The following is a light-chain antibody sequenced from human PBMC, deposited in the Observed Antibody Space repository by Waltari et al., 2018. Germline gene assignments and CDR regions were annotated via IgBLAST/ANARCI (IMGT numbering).Light chain of an antibody. CDR1: SGDVGGLKF. CDR3: SSDTSSRSRV. J-gene: IGLJ3*02. CDR2: DVS. V-gene: IGLV2-14*03. Sequence: QSALTQPASVSGSPAQSITISCTGTSGDVGGLKFVSWYQQYAGKAPKLIIFDVSNRPPVVSTRYSGSKSGNTASLTISGLQAEDEAYYVCSSDTSSRSRVFGGGTKVTV.